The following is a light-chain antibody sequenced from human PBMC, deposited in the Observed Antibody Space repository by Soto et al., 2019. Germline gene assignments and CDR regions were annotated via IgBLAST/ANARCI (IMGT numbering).Light chain of an antibody. CDR1: QTVLSN. J-gene: IGKJ5*01. CDR3: QQYNNWPIT. CDR2: GAS. Sequence: EIVMTQSPDTLSVSPGEGATLSCRASQTVLSNLAWYQQKPGQAPRLLIYGASTRATGIPARFSGSGSGTEFTLTISSLQSEDFAVYYCQQYNNWPITFGQGTRLEIK. V-gene: IGKV3-15*01.